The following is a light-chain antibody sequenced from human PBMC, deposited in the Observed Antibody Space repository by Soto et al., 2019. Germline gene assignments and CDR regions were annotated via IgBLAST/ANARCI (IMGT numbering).Light chain of an antibody. J-gene: IGLJ2*01. CDR1: SSNIGSNT. V-gene: IGLV1-44*01. Sequence: QSALTQPPSASGTPGQRVTISCSGSSSNIGSNTVNWYQQLPGTAPKLLIYSNLQRPSGVPDRFTGSKSGTSASLAISGLRSEDEADYYCAVWDNSLNGVAFGGGTKVTVL. CDR3: AVWDNSLNGVA. CDR2: SNL.